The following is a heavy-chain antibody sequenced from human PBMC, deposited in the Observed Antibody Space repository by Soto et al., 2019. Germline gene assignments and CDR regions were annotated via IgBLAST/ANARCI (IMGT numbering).Heavy chain of an antibody. J-gene: IGHJ3*02. CDR3: ARGGGGNDAFDI. Sequence: GGSLRLSCAASGFTFSSYAMHWVRQAPGKGLEWVAVISYDGSNKYYADSVTGRFTISRDNSKNTLYLQMNSLRAEDTAVYYCARGGGGNDAFDIWGQGTMVTVSS. CDR2: ISYDGSNK. V-gene: IGHV3-30-3*01. D-gene: IGHD1-1*01. CDR1: GFTFSSYA.